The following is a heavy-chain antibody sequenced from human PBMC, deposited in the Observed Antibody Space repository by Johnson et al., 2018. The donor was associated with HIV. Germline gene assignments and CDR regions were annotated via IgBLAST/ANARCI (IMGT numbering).Heavy chain of an antibody. CDR3: ARDFRTPVAGRGGVAPDI. CDR1: GFTFSSYA. CDR2: ITSDGDRT. D-gene: IGHD6-19*01. Sequence: VQLVESGGGLVQPGGSLRLSCAASGFTFSSYAMHWVRQAPGKGLEYVSAITSDGDRTYYAKSVKGRFTISRDKSKNTMYLQMGSLRAEDMAVYYCARDFRTPVAGRGGVAPDIWGQGTMVTVSS. J-gene: IGHJ3*02. V-gene: IGHV3-64*01.